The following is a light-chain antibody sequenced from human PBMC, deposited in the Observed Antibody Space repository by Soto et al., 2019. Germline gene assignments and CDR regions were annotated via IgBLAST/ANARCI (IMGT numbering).Light chain of an antibody. CDR3: MQALQTPPP. Sequence: DIVMTQSPLSLPFTPGEPASISCRSSQSLLHSNGYNYLDWYLQKPGQSPQLLIYLGSNRASGVPDRCSGSGSGTDFTLKISRVEAEDGGVYYCMQALQTPPPFGQGTKLEIK. CDR2: LGS. V-gene: IGKV2-28*01. J-gene: IGKJ2*01. CDR1: QSLLHSNGYNY.